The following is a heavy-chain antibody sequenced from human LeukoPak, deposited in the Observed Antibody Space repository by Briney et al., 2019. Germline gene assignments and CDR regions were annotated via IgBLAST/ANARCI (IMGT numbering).Heavy chain of an antibody. CDR1: GVSLRSYS. J-gene: IGHJ4*02. V-gene: IGHV3-30-3*01. D-gene: IGHD2-15*01. CDR3: AKGYVAWAYRTDF. CDR2: TSHDESNK. Sequence: GESLRLSCVASGVSLRSYSVQWVRQAPGKGLEWVALTSHDESNKKYADSVRGRCTISRDNSRDTVFLQLSNLRHEDTAVYYCAKGYVAWAYRTDFWGPGTRVTVSS.